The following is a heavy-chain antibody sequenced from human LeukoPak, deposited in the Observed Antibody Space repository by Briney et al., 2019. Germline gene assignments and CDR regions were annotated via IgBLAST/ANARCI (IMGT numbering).Heavy chain of an antibody. Sequence: SETLSLTCTVSGGPISSYYWSWIRQPPGKGLEWIGYIYYSGSTNYNPSLKSRVTISVDTSKNQFSLKLSSVTAADTAVYYCARERFDSFDNYYYYYGMDVWGQGTTVTVSS. V-gene: IGHV4-59*01. J-gene: IGHJ6*02. CDR1: GGPISSYY. CDR2: IYYSGST. CDR3: ARERFDSFDNYYYYYGMDV. D-gene: IGHD3-10*01.